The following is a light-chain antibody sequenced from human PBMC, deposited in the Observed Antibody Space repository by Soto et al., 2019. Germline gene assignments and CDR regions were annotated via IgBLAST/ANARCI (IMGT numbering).Light chain of an antibody. V-gene: IGKV1-39*01. Sequence: SPLSASVGDRVTITCRASQSISSYLNWYQQKPGKAPKLLIYAASSLQSGVPSRFSGSGSGTDFTLTISSLQPEDFATYYCQQSYSTPWTFGQGTKVDIK. CDR3: QQSYSTPWT. J-gene: IGKJ1*01. CDR1: QSISSY. CDR2: AAS.